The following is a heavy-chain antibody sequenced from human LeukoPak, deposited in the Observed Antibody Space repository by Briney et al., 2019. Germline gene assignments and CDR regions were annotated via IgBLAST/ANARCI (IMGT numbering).Heavy chain of an antibody. Sequence: GSLRLSCAVSGFTFSRYSMNWVRQAPGKGLEWVSFISTSSSYIYYADSVKGRFTISRDNAKNSLYLQMNSLRAEDTAIYYCAKNGDRGAYCSGGSCYPYYYYNMDVWGKGTTVTISS. CDR2: ISTSSSYI. CDR3: AKNGDRGAYCSGGSCYPYYYYNMDV. J-gene: IGHJ6*03. CDR1: GFTFSRYS. D-gene: IGHD2-15*01. V-gene: IGHV3-21*04.